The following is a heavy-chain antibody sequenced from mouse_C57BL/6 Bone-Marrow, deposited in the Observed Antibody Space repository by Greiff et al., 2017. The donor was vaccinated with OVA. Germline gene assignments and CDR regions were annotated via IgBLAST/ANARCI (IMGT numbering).Heavy chain of an antibody. CDR3: TRRRELGGDYFDY. CDR1: GYTFTSYW. D-gene: IGHD3-3*01. Sequence: EVQLQQSGTVLARPGASVKMSCKTSGYTFTSYWMHWVKQRPGQGLEWIGAIYPGNSDTSYNQKFKGKAKLTAVTSASTAYMELSSLTNEDSAVYYCTRRRELGGDYFDYWGQGTTLTVSS. CDR2: IYPGNSDT. V-gene: IGHV1-5*01. J-gene: IGHJ2*01.